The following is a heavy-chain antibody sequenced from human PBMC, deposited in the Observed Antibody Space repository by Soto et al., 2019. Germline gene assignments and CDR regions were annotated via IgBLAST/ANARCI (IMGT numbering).Heavy chain of an antibody. CDR2: IYYSGST. CDR3: ARHDRVPAAKGWFDP. D-gene: IGHD2-2*01. Sequence: LQLQESGPGLVKPSESLSLTCTVSDGSISSNSYYWGWIRQPPGKGLEWIGSIYYSGSTYYNPSLKGRVTISVDTSKNQFSLKLSSVTAADTAMYYCARHDRVPAAKGWFDPWGQGTLVTVSS. J-gene: IGHJ5*02. V-gene: IGHV4-39*01. CDR1: DGSISSNSYY.